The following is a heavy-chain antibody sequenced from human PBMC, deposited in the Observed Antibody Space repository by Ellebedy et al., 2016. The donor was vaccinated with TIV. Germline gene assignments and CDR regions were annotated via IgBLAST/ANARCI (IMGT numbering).Heavy chain of an antibody. V-gene: IGHV5-51*01. Sequence: GESLKISXKGSGYKVPNYWIGWVRQMPGKGLEWMGIIFPADAETTYSPPFEGQVTISADKSIDAAYLQWSSLKASDTAMYYCASLPYGSGRYGAFEIWGQGTMVTVSS. J-gene: IGHJ3*02. CDR3: ASLPYGSGRYGAFEI. D-gene: IGHD3-10*01. CDR2: IFPADAET. CDR1: GYKVPNYW.